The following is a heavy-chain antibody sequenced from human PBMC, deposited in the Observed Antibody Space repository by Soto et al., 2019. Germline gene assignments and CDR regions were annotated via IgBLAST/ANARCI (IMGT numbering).Heavy chain of an antibody. V-gene: IGHV3-13*05. CDR3: ARSPSGSFPSGNAFDL. D-gene: IGHD1-26*01. Sequence: EVQLVESGGGLVQPGGSLRLSCAASGFTFSNYDMFWVHQGTGKGLEWVSAIGTKADPFYPDSVKGRFTISRENGKNSLYLQMNSLRVGDTAVYYCARSPSGSFPSGNAFDLWGQGTMVTVSS. J-gene: IGHJ3*01. CDR2: IGTKADP. CDR1: GFTFSNYD.